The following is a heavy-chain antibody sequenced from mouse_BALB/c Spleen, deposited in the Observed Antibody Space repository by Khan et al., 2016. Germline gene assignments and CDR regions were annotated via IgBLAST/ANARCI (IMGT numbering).Heavy chain of an antibody. CDR3: ATDYGSSLQSCLWYFDV. CDR2: INTETGEP. D-gene: IGHD1-1*01. J-gene: IGHJ1*01. Sequence: QIQLVQSGPELKKPGETVKISCKASGYTFTDYSMHWVKQAPGKGLKWMGWINTETGEPTYADDFKGRFAFSLETSASTAYLQINNLTNEDTATYFCATDYGSSLQSCLWYFDVWGAGTTVTVSS. V-gene: IGHV9-2-1*01. CDR1: GYTFTDYS.